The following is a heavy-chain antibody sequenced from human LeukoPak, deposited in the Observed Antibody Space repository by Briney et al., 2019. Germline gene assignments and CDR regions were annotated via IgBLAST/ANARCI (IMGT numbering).Heavy chain of an antibody. CDR1: GGSISSGGYS. CDR3: ARVSGSGYYHVDY. Sequence: PSQTLSLTCAVSGGSISSGGYSWSWIRQPPGKGLEWIGYIYHSGSTYYNPSLKSRVTISVDRSKNQLSLKLSSVTAADTAVYYCARVSGSGYYHVDYWGQGTLVTVSS. D-gene: IGHD3-22*01. V-gene: IGHV4-30-2*01. CDR2: IYHSGST. J-gene: IGHJ4*02.